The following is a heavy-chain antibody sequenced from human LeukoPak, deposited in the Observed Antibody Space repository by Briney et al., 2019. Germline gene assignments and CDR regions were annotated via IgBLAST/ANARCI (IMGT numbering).Heavy chain of an antibody. CDR1: GFTVSSHY. Sequence: GGSLRLSCAASGFTVSSHYMSWVRQAPGKGLEWGSVIYSGAGTSYADSVQGRFTISRDNSKNTLYLQMNSLRVEDTAVYYCARDRGFSSSWRLFVYWGQGTLVTVSS. D-gene: IGHD6-13*01. J-gene: IGHJ4*02. CDR2: IYSGAGT. V-gene: IGHV3-66*02. CDR3: ARDRGFSSSWRLFVY.